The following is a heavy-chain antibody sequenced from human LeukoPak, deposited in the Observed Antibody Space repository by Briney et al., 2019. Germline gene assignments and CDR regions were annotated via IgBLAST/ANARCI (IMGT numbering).Heavy chain of an antibody. D-gene: IGHD4-17*01. Sequence: PSESLSLPCAVYGGSFSGYYWSWIRQPPGKGLEWIGEIYHSGSTNYNPSLKSRVTISVDTSKNQFSLKLSSVTAADTAVYYCARDIVLGGYGDPYAFDIWGQGTMVTVSS. CDR3: ARDIVLGGYGDPYAFDI. CDR2: IYHSGST. J-gene: IGHJ3*02. CDR1: GGSFSGYY. V-gene: IGHV4-34*01.